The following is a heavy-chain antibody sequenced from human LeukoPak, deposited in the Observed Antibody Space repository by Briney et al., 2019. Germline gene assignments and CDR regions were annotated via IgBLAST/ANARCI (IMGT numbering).Heavy chain of an antibody. CDR1: GSTFSSYA. V-gene: IGHV3-30-3*01. D-gene: IGHD3-3*01. CDR3: ARETYDFWSGYYIRHFFDY. Sequence: GGSLRLSCAASGSTFSSYAMHWVRQAPGKGLEWVAVISYDGSNKYYADSVKGRFTISRDNSKNTLYLQMNSLRAEDTAVYYCARETYDFWSGYYIRHFFDYWGQGTLVTVSS. CDR2: ISYDGSNK. J-gene: IGHJ4*02.